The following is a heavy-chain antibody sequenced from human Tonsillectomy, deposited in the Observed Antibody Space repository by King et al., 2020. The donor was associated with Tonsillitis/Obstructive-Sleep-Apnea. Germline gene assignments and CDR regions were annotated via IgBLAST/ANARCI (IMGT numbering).Heavy chain of an antibody. CDR3: ARGPYYDSSGYYYFDY. J-gene: IGHJ4*02. V-gene: IGHV3-21*01. Sequence: VQLVESGGGLVKPGGSLRLSCAASGFTFNSYTMNWVRQAPGKGLEWVSSISSGSSYIYYADSVKGRFTISRDNAKNSPYLQMNSLRAEDTAVYYCARGPYYDSSGYYYFDYWGQGTLVSVSS. CDR2: ISSGSSYI. D-gene: IGHD3-22*01. CDR1: GFTFNSYT.